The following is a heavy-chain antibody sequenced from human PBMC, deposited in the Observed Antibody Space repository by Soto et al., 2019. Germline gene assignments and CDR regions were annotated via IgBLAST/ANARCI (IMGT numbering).Heavy chain of an antibody. D-gene: IGHD3-10*01. Sequence: QVQLVQSGAEVKKPGSSVKVSCKASGGTFSSYTISWVRQAPGQGLEWMGRIIPILGIANYAQKFQGRVTITADKSTSTAYMELSSLRSEDTAVYYCAGALPTMVRGELTGGVWGQGKMVTVSS. CDR2: IIPILGIA. V-gene: IGHV1-69*02. J-gene: IGHJ3*01. CDR1: GGTFSSYT. CDR3: AGALPTMVRGELTGGV.